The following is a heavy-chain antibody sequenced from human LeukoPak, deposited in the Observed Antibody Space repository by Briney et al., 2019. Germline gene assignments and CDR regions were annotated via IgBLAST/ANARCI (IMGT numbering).Heavy chain of an antibody. Sequence: SETLSLTCTVSGGSISNYFWIWIRQPPGKGLEWIGYIYYSGNTNSNPSLRSRVTISVDTSKNQFSLKLRSVTAADTAVYYCARDGDAYCGGDCYQGLGYWGQGTLVTVSS. J-gene: IGHJ4*02. CDR1: GGSISNYF. V-gene: IGHV4-59*01. CDR2: IYYSGNT. D-gene: IGHD2-21*01. CDR3: ARDGDAYCGGDCYQGLGY.